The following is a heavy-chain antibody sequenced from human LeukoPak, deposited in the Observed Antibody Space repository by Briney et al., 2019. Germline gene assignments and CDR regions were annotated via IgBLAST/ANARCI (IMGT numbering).Heavy chain of an antibody. V-gene: IGHV1-69*13. J-gene: IGHJ4*02. CDR1: GGTFSSYA. Sequence: SVKVSCKASGGTFSSYAISWVRQAPGQGLEWMGGIIPIFGTTNYAQKFQGRVTITADESTSTAYMELSSLRSEDTAVYYCAREGDGYVRYFDYWGQGTLVTVSS. D-gene: IGHD5-24*01. CDR2: IIPIFGTT. CDR3: AREGDGYVRYFDY.